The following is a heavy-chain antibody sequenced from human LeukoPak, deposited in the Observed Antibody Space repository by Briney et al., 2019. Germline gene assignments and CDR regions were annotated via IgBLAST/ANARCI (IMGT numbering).Heavy chain of an antibody. V-gene: IGHV3-23*01. CDR3: AKGQYGSGSYRVFDY. CDR1: GFRFSSYA. Sequence: GGSLRLACAASGFRFSSYAMSWVRQAPGKGLEWVSAISGSGGSTYYADSVKGRFTISRDNSKNTLYLQMNSLRAEDTAVYYCAKGQYGSGSYRVFDYWGQGTLVTVSS. D-gene: IGHD3-10*01. CDR2: ISGSGGST. J-gene: IGHJ4*02.